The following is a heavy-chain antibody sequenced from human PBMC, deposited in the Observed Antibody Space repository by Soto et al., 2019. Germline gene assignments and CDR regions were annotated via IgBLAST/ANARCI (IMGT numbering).Heavy chain of an antibody. D-gene: IGHD6-19*01. CDR1: GFTFDDYG. J-gene: IGHJ4*02. CDR3: ARVGGSGWSRPFDY. V-gene: IGHV3-20*04. CDR2: INWNGGST. Sequence: GGSLRLSCAASGFTFDDYGLTWVRQAPGKGLEWVSFINWNGGSTDYADSVKGRFTISRDNAKNSLYLQMNSLRAEDTALYFCARVGGSGWSRPFDYWGQGTLVTVSS.